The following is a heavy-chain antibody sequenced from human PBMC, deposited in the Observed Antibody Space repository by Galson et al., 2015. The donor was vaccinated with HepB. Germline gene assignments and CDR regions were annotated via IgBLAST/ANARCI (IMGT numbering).Heavy chain of an antibody. D-gene: IGHD3-10*01. Sequence: SVKVSCKASGGTFSSYAISWVRQAPGQGLEWMGGIIPIFGTANYAQKFQGRVTITADESTSTAYMELSSLRSEDTAVYYCATFSNGWFGEFPPFDYWGQGTLVTVSS. J-gene: IGHJ4*02. CDR3: ATFSNGWFGEFPPFDY. CDR2: IIPIFGTA. V-gene: IGHV1-69*13. CDR1: GGTFSSYA.